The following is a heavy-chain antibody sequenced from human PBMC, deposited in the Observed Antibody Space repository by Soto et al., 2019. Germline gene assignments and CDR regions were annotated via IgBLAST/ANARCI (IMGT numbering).Heavy chain of an antibody. CDR1: GFTCSSYD. D-gene: IGHD6-13*01. CDR3: TRGAAGFDY. Sequence: GGSLRLSCAASGFTCSSYDFHWVRQGTGKGLEWVSGIGTAGDTYYAGSVKGRFTISRENAKNSLYLQMNSLRAGDTAVYYCTRGAAGFDYWGQGTLVTVSS. V-gene: IGHV3-13*01. J-gene: IGHJ4*02. CDR2: IGTAGDT.